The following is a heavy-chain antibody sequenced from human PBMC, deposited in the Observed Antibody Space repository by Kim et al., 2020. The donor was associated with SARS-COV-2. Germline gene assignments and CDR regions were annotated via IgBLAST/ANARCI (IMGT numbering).Heavy chain of an antibody. Sequence: RQPPGKALEWLALIYWDDDKRYSPSLKSRLTITKDTSKNQVVLTMTNMDPVDTATYYCAHRQVLDWFDPWGQGTLVTVSS. V-gene: IGHV2-5*02. CDR2: IYWDDDK. J-gene: IGHJ5*02. CDR3: AHRQVLDWFDP.